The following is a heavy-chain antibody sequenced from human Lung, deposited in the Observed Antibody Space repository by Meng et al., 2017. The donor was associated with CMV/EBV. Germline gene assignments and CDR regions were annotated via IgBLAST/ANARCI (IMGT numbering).Heavy chain of an antibody. CDR1: GDGFSSYS. V-gene: IGHV1-69*10. Sequence: SXXVSXXISGDGFSSYSVTWVRLAPGQGLEWMGVIIPIIGVTNYAQKFQGRVAITADKSRNTVDMELSSLRSDDMAFYYCARGPGGSGSDYIYWGQGTMVTVSS. CDR2: IIPIIGVT. CDR3: ARGPGGSGSDYIY. D-gene: IGHD3-10*01. J-gene: IGHJ4*02.